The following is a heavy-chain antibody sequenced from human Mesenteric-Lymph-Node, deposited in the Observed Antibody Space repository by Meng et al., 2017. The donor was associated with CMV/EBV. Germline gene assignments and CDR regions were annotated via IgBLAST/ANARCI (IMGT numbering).Heavy chain of an antibody. V-gene: IGHV4-61*01. CDR1: GGSVSSGSYY. CDR2: IYYSGSS. CDR3: AREKGYYYGSGTRGEINWFDP. J-gene: IGHJ5*02. Sequence: SETLSLTCTVSGGSVSSGSYYWSWIRQPPGKGLEWIGYIYYSGSSNYNPSLKGRVTISADTSKNQFTLNLSSVTAADTAVYYCAREKGYYYGSGTRGEINWFDPWGQGTLVTVSS. D-gene: IGHD3-10*01.